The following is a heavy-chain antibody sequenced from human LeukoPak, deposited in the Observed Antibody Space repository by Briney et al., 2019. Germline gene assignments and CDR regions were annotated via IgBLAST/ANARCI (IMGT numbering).Heavy chain of an antibody. CDR2: IYHSGST. V-gene: IGHV4-30-2*01. J-gene: IGHJ5*02. CDR3: ARGPMVRGVRYWFDP. CDR1: GGSISSGGYS. Sequence: SSETLSLTCAVSGGSISSGGYSWSWIRQPSGKGLEWIGYIYHSGSTYYNPSLKSRVTMSVDRSKNQFSLKLSSVTAADTAVYYCARGPMVRGVRYWFDPWGQGTLVTVSS. D-gene: IGHD3-10*01.